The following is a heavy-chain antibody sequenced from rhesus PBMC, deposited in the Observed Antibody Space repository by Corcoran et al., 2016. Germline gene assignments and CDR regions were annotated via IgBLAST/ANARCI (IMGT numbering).Heavy chain of an antibody. CDR3: TGMGSAAQVKY. Sequence: EVQLVESGGGLVQPGGSLRLACAASGFTFSNYWMSWVRQAPGKGLEWLGFIKNKADGGTAIHAESVKGRFTILRDDSKNTLYLQMNSLNIEDTAVHYCTGMGSAAQVKYWGQGVLVTVSS. J-gene: IGHJ4*01. D-gene: IGHD6-25*01. CDR2: IKNKADGGTA. CDR1: GFTFSNYW. V-gene: IGHV3-16*01.